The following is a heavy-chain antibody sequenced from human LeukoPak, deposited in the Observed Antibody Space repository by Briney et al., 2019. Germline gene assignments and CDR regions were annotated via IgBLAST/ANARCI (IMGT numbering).Heavy chain of an antibody. Sequence: PGGSLRLSCAASGFTSSSYGMSWVRQAPGKGLEWVSAISGSGGSTYYADSVKGRFTISRDNSKNTLYLQMNSLRAEDTAVYYCAKGDIVVVPAARPTKDNWFDPWGQGTLVTVSS. CDR3: AKGDIVVVPAARPTKDNWFDP. J-gene: IGHJ5*02. V-gene: IGHV3-23*01. CDR1: GFTSSSYG. D-gene: IGHD2-2*02. CDR2: ISGSGGST.